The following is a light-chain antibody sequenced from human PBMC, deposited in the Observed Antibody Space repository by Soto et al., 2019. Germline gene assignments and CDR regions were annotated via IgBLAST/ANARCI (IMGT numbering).Light chain of an antibody. Sequence: DIQMTQSPSSLSASVGDTITITCRASQGISNSLNWYQLRPGEAPKLMIYDASNLAPVVPSVFSGSGSGAHFTFTVSSLQTEDIATYYCHQYNSDPFTFGPGTKVDLK. CDR3: HQYNSDPFT. J-gene: IGKJ3*01. CDR2: DAS. V-gene: IGKV1-33*01. CDR1: QGISNS.